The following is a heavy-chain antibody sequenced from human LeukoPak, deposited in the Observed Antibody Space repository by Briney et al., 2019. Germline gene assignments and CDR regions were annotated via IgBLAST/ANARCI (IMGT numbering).Heavy chain of an antibody. D-gene: IGHD2-15*01. CDR1: GGSISSYY. CDR2: ISYSGST. Sequence: PETLSLTCTVAGGSISSYYWSWIRQPPGKGLEWIGYISYSGSTDSNPSLKSRVTFSVDTSKNQISLRLSSVTAADTAVYYCARTYCRGGSCHFDYWGQGTLVTVSS. CDR3: ARTYCRGGSCHFDY. V-gene: IGHV4-59*08. J-gene: IGHJ4*02.